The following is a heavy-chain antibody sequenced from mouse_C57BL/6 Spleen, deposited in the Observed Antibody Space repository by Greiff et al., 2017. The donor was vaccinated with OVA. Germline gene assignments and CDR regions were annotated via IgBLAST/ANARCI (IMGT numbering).Heavy chain of an antibody. D-gene: IGHD1-1*01. CDR3: ARRGPLLLRYSFDY. Sequence: QVQLQQSGPELVKPGASVKISCKASGYTFTDYYINWVKQRPGQGLEWIGWIFPGSGSTYYNEKFKGKATLTVDKSSSTAYMLLSSLTSEDSAVYFCARRGPLLLRYSFDYWGQGTTLTVSS. V-gene: IGHV1-75*01. J-gene: IGHJ2*01. CDR1: GYTFTDYY. CDR2: IFPGSGST.